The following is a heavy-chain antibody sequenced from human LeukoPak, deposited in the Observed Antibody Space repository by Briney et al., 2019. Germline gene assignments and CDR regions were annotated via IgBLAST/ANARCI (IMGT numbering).Heavy chain of an antibody. V-gene: IGHV1-2*02. D-gene: IGHD3-10*01. Sequence: ASVKVSCKASGYTFTGYYIHWVRQAPGQGLEWMGWINPNSGGTNYAQKFQGRVTMTRDTSISTAYMEVSSLRYDDTAVYYCARDRASLLWFRGLDVWGQGTTVTVSS. CDR3: ARDRASLLWFRGLDV. J-gene: IGHJ6*02. CDR2: INPNSGGT. CDR1: GYTFTGYY.